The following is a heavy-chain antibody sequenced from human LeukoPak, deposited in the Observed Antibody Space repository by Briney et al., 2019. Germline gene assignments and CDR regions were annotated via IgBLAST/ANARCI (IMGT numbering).Heavy chain of an antibody. V-gene: IGHV3-23*01. D-gene: IGHD6-13*01. J-gene: IGHJ4*02. CDR2: ISGSGGST. Sequence: GGSLRLSCAASGFTFSSYAMSWVRQAPGQGLEWVSAISGSGGSTYYADSVKGRFTISRDNSKNALYLQMNSLRAEDTAVYYCAKDAAPLGYFDYWGQGTLVTVSS. CDR1: GFTFSSYA. CDR3: AKDAAPLGYFDY.